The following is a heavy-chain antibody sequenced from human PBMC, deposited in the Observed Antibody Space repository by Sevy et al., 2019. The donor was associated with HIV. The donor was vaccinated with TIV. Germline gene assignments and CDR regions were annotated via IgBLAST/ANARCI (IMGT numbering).Heavy chain of an antibody. J-gene: IGHJ6*02. D-gene: IGHD3-10*01. CDR1: GFTFSNAW. V-gene: IGHV3-15*01. Sequence: GGSLRLSCAASGFTFSNAWMSWVRQAPGKGLEWVGRIKSKTDGGTTDYAAPVKGRFTISRDDSKNTLYLQMNSLKTDDTAVYYCTTGTGDYYYYGMDVWGQGTTVTVSS. CDR2: IKSKTDGGTT. CDR3: TTGTGDYYYYGMDV.